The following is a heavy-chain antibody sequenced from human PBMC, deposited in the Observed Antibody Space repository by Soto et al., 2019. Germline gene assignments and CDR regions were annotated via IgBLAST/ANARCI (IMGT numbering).Heavy chain of an antibody. Sequence: GASVKVSCKASGGTFSSYAISWVRQAPGQGLEWMGGIIPIFGTANYAQKFQGRVTITADESTSTAYMELSSLRSEDTAVYYCARAYMAVAGPGAFDIWGQGTMVTV. CDR3: ARAYMAVAGPGAFDI. V-gene: IGHV1-69*13. CDR2: IIPIFGTA. D-gene: IGHD6-19*01. J-gene: IGHJ3*02. CDR1: GGTFSSYA.